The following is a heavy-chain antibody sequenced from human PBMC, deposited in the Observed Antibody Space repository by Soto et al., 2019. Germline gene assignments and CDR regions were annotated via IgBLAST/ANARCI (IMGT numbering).Heavy chain of an antibody. J-gene: IGHJ3*02. D-gene: IGHD4-17*01. CDR1: GYTFTSYA. V-gene: IGHV1-3*01. CDR2: INAGNGNT. Sequence: ASVKVSCKASGYTFTSYAMHWVRQAPGQRLEWMGWINAGNGNTKYSQKFQGRVTITRDTSASTAYMELSSLRSEDTAVYYCARGESGMTTVTKNAFDIWGQGTMVTVSS. CDR3: ARGESGMTTVTKNAFDI.